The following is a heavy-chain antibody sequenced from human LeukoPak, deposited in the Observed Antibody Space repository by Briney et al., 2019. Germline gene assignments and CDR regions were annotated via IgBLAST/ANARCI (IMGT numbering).Heavy chain of an antibody. CDR1: GFTFSSYW. CDR2: LNTDGSRT. J-gene: IGHJ3*02. D-gene: IGHD2-15*01. CDR3: ARESYCSGGSCYSGRAFDI. V-gene: IGHV3-74*01. Sequence: GGSLRLSCAASGFTFSSYWMHWVRQAPGKGLVWVSRLNTDGSRTSYADSVRGRFTISRDNAKNMLYLQMNSLRAEDTAVYYCARESYCSGGSCYSGRAFDIWGQGTMVTVSS.